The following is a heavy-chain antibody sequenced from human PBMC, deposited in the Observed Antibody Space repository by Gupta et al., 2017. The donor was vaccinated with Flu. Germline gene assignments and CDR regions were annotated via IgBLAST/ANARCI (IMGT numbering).Heavy chain of an antibody. Sequence: QVQLVESWGGVVQPWRSLGLSCAAAGFTFSRYGLHRVRAAPGKGLEWVAVRWYDGSNKYYADSVKGRFTISRDNSKNTLYLQMNSRRAEDTAVYYCARDLTVGVSSYGMDVWGQGTTVTVSS. CDR1: GFTFSRYG. V-gene: IGHV3-33*01. J-gene: IGHJ6*02. CDR2: RWYDGSNK. CDR3: ARDLTVGVSSYGMDV. D-gene: IGHD4-23*01.